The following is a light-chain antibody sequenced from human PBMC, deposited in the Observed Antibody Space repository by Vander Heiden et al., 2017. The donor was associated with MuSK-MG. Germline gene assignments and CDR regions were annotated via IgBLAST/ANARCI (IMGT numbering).Light chain of an antibody. CDR1: QGIRNY. CDR3: HQYNSYPALT. V-gene: IGKV1-16*02. J-gene: IGKJ5*01. CDR2: AAA. Sequence: DIQMTQSPSSLSASVGDRATITCRASQGIRNYFAWLQQKPRRDPKSLIYAAASLQGGVPSKCSSSGSCTDYSPTISSLQPDDFATDYCHQYNSYPALTFGQGTRLEIK.